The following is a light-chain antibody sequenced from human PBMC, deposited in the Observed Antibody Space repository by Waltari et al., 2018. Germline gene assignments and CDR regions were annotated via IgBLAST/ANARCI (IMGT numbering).Light chain of an antibody. V-gene: IGKV3-20*01. CDR3: QQYGYSPLT. CDR1: QSVNSRY. CDR2: SAS. J-gene: IGKJ4*01. Sequence: EIVLTQSPGTLSLSPGERATLSCRASQSVNSRYLAWYQQRPGQAPRLLIPSASTRATGIPDRFSGSGSGTDCSLTISALEPEDCAVYYCQQYGYSPLTFGGGTKVEIK.